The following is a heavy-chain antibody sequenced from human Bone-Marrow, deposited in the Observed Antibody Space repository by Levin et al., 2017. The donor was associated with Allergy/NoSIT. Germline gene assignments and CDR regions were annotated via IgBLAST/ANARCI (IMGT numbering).Heavy chain of an antibody. CDR3: ARYPASGSYQFDF. CDR1: GYSFTSYW. CDR2: IYPGDSDT. Sequence: PGGSLRLSCKGSGYSFTSYWIGWVRQMPGKGLEWMGIIYPGDSDTRYSPSFQGQVTISADESISTAYLQWSSLKASDTAMYYCARYPASGSYQFDFWGQGTLVTVSS. V-gene: IGHV5-51*01. J-gene: IGHJ4*02. D-gene: IGHD3-10*01.